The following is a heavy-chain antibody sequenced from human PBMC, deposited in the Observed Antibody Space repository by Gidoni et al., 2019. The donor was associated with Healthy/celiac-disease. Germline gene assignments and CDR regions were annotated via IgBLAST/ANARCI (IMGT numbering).Heavy chain of an antibody. CDR3: ARGDTGVDY. V-gene: IGHV3-33*01. CDR2: IWYDGSNK. Sequence: QVQLVESGGGVVQPGRSLRLSCAASGFTFSRYGMHWVRQAPGKGLEWVAIIWYDGSNKYYADSVKGRFTISRDNSKNTLYLQMNSLRAEDTAVYYCARGDTGVDYWGQGTLVTVSS. J-gene: IGHJ4*02. CDR1: GFTFSRYG. D-gene: IGHD3-10*01.